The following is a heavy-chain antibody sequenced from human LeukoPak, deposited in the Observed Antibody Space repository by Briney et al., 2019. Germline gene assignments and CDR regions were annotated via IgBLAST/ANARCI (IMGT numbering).Heavy chain of an antibody. J-gene: IGHJ4*02. CDR3: AKGTSSGWYYFDY. CDR2: INYSGTT. CDR1: GASVSSSSYY. D-gene: IGHD6-19*01. V-gene: IGHV4-39*07. Sequence: SETLSLTCSVSGASVSSSSYYWGWLRQPPGKGLEWIATINYSGTTHYNPSLKSRVTISVDTSKNQFSLKLDSVTAADTAVYYCAKGTSSGWYYFDYWGQGTLVTVSS.